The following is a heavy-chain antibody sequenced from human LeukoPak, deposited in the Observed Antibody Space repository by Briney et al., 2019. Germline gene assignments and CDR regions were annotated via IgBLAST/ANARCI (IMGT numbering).Heavy chain of an antibody. CDR1: GFTFSSYS. J-gene: IGHJ4*02. V-gene: IGHV3-21*04. CDR2: ISSSSSYI. Sequence: GGSLRLSCAASGFTFSSYSMNWVRQAPGKGLEWVSSISSSSSYIYYADSVKGRFTISRDNSKNTLYLQMNSLRAEDTAVYYCARRGVRYNWNPDYWGQGTLVTVSS. CDR3: ARRGVRYNWNPDY. D-gene: IGHD1-20*01.